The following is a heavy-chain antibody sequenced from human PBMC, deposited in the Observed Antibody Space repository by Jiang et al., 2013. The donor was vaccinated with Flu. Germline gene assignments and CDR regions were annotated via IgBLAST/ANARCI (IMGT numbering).Heavy chain of an antibody. CDR2: LLYGST. D-gene: IGHD1/OR15-1a*01. CDR1: SSY. V-gene: IGHV4-39*01. Sequence: SSYWGWIRQPPREGAGVDWVYLLYGSTYFNPSLKSRVTISVDTSKNQFSLKLPSVTAADTAVYYCARHGRTSPTGWFDPWGQGTLVTVSS. J-gene: IGHJ5*02. CDR3: ARHGRTSPTGWFDP.